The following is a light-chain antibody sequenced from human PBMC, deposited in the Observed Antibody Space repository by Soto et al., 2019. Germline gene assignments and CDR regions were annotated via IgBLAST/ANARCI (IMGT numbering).Light chain of an antibody. CDR1: QSISSW. CDR2: QAS. J-gene: IGKJ1*01. Sequence: DIQMTQSPSTLSASVGDRVTITCRASQSISSWLAWYQQKPGKAPKLLIYQASRLESGVPSRFSGSGSGTEFTLTISSLQPDDFATYYCQQHQTYSTFGQGTKVDI. V-gene: IGKV1-5*03. CDR3: QQHQTYST.